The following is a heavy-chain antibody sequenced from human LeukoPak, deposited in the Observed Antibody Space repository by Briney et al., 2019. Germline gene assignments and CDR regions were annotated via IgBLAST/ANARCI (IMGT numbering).Heavy chain of an antibody. CDR3: ARQRDSSSNAHFGY. CDR1: GGSISSGDYY. J-gene: IGHJ4*02. D-gene: IGHD6-13*01. Sequence: SQTLSLTCTVSGGSISSGDYYWSRIRQPPGKGLEWIGYIYYSGSTYYNPSLKSRVTISVDTSKNQFSLKMSAVTAADTAVYYCARQRDSSSNAHFGYWGQGTLVTVSS. CDR2: IYYSGST. V-gene: IGHV4-30-4*08.